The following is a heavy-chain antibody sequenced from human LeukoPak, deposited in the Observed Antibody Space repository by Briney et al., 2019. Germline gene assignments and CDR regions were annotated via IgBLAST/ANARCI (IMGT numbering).Heavy chain of an antibody. CDR3: AQDPAGVVIN. V-gene: IGHV3-23*01. CDR1: GFIFSNFA. D-gene: IGHD3-3*01. Sequence: GGSLRLSCAASGFIFSNFAMSWVRQAPGKGLEWVSTITATGGRTDYADSVKGRFTISRDNSKNTLSLQMNSLRAEDRATYYCAQDPAGVVINWGQGSLVTVSS. J-gene: IGHJ4*02. CDR2: ITATGGRT.